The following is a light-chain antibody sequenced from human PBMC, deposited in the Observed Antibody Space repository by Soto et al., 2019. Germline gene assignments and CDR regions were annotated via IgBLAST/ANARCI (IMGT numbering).Light chain of an antibody. J-gene: IGKJ1*01. CDR3: QQYDSYSWT. Sequence: IHITHSPSTLSASVLERVTMTFLASQSVTNWLAWYQQKPGKAPKLLIYDVSSLESGVPSRFSGSGSGTEFILTISSLQPEDFATYYCQQYDSYSWTFGQGTKVDI. CDR2: DVS. V-gene: IGKV1-5*01. CDR1: QSVTNW.